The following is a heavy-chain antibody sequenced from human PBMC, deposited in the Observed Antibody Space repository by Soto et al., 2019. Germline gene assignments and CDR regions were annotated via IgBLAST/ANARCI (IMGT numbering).Heavy chain of an antibody. CDR3: ARDPDWGGYSSRFDP. V-gene: IGHV3-30-3*01. Sequence: GGSLRLSCAASGFTFSSYAMHWVRQAPGKGLEWVAVISYDGSNKYYADSVKGRFTISRDNSKNTLYLQMNSLRAEDTAVYYCARDPDWGGYSSRFDPWGQGTLVTVSS. J-gene: IGHJ5*02. CDR2: ISYDGSNK. CDR1: GFTFSSYA. D-gene: IGHD5-18*01.